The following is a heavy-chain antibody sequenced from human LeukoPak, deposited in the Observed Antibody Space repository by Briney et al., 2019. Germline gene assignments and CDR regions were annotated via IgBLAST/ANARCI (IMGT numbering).Heavy chain of an antibody. J-gene: IGHJ6*03. Sequence: GGSLRLSCAASGFTFSSYWMSWVRQAPGKGLEWVANIKQDGSEKYYVDSVKGRFTISRDNAKNSLYLQMNSLRAEDTAVYYCARICVQGYYYYYYMDVWGKGPRSPSP. CDR2: IKQDGSEK. V-gene: IGHV3-7*01. CDR1: GFTFSSYW. CDR3: ARICVQGYYYYYYMDV. D-gene: IGHD1-1*01.